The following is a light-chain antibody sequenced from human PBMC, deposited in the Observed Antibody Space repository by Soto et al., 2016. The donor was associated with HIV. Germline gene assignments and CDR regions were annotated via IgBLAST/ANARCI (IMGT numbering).Light chain of an antibody. V-gene: IGKV1-5*03. Sequence: DILMTQSPSSLSASVGDRVTLTCRASQSISSWLAWYQQKPGKAPKLLIYKASSLESGVPSRFSGSGSGTDFTLTISSLQPEDFATYYCLQHNSYPLTFGQGTKVEIK. CDR3: LQHNSYPLT. J-gene: IGKJ1*01. CDR1: QSISSW. CDR2: KAS.